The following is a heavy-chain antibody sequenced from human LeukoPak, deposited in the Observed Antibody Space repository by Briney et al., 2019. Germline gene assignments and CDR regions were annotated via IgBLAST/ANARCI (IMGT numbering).Heavy chain of an antibody. CDR1: GGSISSYY. CDR2: IYHSGST. CDR3: ARETPSYDYVWGSYLSGSFDY. Sequence: SETLSLTCTVSGGSISSYYWSWIRQPPGKGLEWIGSIYHSGSTYYNPSLKSRVTISVDTSKNQFSLKLSSVTAADTAVYYCARETPSYDYVWGSYLSGSFDYWGQGTLVTVSS. V-gene: IGHV4-38-2*02. D-gene: IGHD3-16*01. J-gene: IGHJ4*02.